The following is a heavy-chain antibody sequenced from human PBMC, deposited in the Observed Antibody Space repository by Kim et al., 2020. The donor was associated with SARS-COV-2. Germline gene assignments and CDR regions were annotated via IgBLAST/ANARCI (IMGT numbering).Heavy chain of an antibody. CDR2: IYYTGTT. Sequence: SETLSLTCTVSGGSISSSYYYWGWIRQPPGKGLEWIGSIYYTGTTYYNPSLKSRVTISVDTSKNQFSLKLSSVTDATVYYCARHGCTGGVCYFDPWGQGTLVTVSS. V-gene: IGHV4-39*01. CDR3: ARHGCTGGVCYFDP. CDR1: GGSISSSYYY. D-gene: IGHD2-8*02. J-gene: IGHJ5*02.